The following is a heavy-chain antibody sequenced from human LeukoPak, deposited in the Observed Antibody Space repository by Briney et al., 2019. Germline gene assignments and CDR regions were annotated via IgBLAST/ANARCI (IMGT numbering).Heavy chain of an antibody. CDR3: ARVRVGGTNYFDS. J-gene: IGHJ4*02. CDR1: RFTFTSYW. Sequence: GGSLRVSCAASRFTFTSYWMSWVRQAPGKGLEWVANIYYDGSEKYYIHSVQGRFTISRDNATNSLYLQMNSLRVEDTAVYYCARVRVGGTNYFDSWGQGTLVTVSS. V-gene: IGHV3-7*04. D-gene: IGHD1-26*01. CDR2: IYYDGSEK.